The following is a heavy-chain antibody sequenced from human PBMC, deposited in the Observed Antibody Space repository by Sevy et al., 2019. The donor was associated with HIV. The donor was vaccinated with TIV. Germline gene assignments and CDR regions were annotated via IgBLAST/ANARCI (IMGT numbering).Heavy chain of an antibody. CDR3: ARDGRDSSSWNNAFDI. V-gene: IGHV1-2*02. Sequence: ASVKVSCKASGYTFTGYYMHWVRQAPGQGLEWMGWINPNSGGTNYAQKFQGRVTMTRDTSISTAYMELSRLRSDDTAVYYCARDGRDSSSWNNAFDIWGQGTMVTVSS. CDR1: GYTFTGYY. CDR2: INPNSGGT. J-gene: IGHJ3*02. D-gene: IGHD6-13*01.